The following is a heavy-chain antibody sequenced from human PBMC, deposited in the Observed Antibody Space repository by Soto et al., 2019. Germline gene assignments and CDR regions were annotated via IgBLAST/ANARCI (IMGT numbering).Heavy chain of an antibody. CDR1: GGTFSSYA. CDR3: ARDDSSGYYVDY. J-gene: IGHJ4*02. D-gene: IGHD3-22*01. V-gene: IGHV1-69*12. CDR2: IIPMFDTS. Sequence: QVQLVQSGAEVKKPGSSVKVSCKASGGTFSSYAISWVRQAPGQGLEWMGGIIPMFDTSTYAQKFQGRVTITEDESTSTAYMELSSLRSEDTAVYYCARDDSSGYYVDYWGQGTLVTVSS.